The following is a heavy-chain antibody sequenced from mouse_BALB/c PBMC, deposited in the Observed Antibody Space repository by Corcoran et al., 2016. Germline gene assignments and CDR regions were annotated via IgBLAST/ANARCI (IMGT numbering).Heavy chain of an antibody. D-gene: IGHD2-4*01. CDR3: SRWDYYDSFDN. CDR1: GFNIKDYY. V-gene: IGHV14-1*02. CDR2: IDPENGNT. J-gene: IGHJ2*01. Sequence: EVQLQQSGAELVRPGALVKLSCKASGFNIKDYYMHWVKQRPEQGLEWIGWIDPENGNTIYDPKFQGKASITADTSSNTAYLQLSSLTSEDTAVYYCSRWDYYDSFDNWGQGTTLTVSS.